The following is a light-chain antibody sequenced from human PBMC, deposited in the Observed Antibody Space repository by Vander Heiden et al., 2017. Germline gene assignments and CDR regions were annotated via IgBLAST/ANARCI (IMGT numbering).Light chain of an antibody. V-gene: IGKV3-11*01. Sequence: EIVLTQSPATLSLSPGERATLSCRASQSVSSYLAWYQQKPGQAPRLLIYDASNRATGIPARFTGSGPGTDFTLTISSLVPEDFAVYYCQQRSNWRFGPGTKVEIK. CDR2: DAS. J-gene: IGKJ1*01. CDR3: QQRSNWR. CDR1: QSVSSY.